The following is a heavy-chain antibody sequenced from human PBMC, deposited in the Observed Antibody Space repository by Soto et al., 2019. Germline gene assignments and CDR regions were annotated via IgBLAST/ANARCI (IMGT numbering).Heavy chain of an antibody. CDR2: ISGSGGRT. J-gene: IGHJ4*02. Sequence: LSLSCAASEFTFSSYAMSWVRQAPGKGLEWVSTISGSGGRTYYADSAKGRFTISRDNSRNTLHLQMNSLRVEDTAVYYCAKTLLSTSWYGLHDYVSQGTLVTVSS. CDR3: AKTLLSTSWYGLHDY. V-gene: IGHV3-23*01. CDR1: EFTFSSYA. D-gene: IGHD6-13*01.